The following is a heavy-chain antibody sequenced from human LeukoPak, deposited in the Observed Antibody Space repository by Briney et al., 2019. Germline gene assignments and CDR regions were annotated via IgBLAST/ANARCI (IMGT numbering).Heavy chain of an antibody. D-gene: IGHD5-18*01. CDR3: ARAGRSYGYLPGKDLDY. CDR2: ISSSGSTI. V-gene: IGHV3-48*03. Sequence: GGSLRLSCAASGFTFSRYEMNWVRQASGKGLEWVSYISSSGSTIYYADSVKGRFTISRDNAKNSLYLQMNSLRAEDTAVYYCARAGRSYGYLPGKDLDYWGQGTLVTVSS. J-gene: IGHJ4*02. CDR1: GFTFSRYE.